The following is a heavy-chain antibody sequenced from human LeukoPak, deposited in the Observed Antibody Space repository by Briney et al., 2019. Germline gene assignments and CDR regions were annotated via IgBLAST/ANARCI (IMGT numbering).Heavy chain of an antibody. D-gene: IGHD3-22*01. J-gene: IGHJ4*02. CDR2: IYYSGST. CDR1: GGSISSYY. V-gene: IGHV4-59*01. CDR3: ARDDDSSGSFDY. Sequence: SETLSLTCTVSGGSISSYYWGWIRQPPGKGLEGIGYIYYSGSTNYNPSLKSRVTISVDTSKNQFSLKLSSVTAADTAVYYRARDDDSSGSFDYWGQGTLVTVSS.